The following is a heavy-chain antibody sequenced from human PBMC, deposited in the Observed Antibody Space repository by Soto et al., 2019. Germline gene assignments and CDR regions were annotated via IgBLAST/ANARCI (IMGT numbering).Heavy chain of an antibody. D-gene: IGHD3-3*01. Sequence: SETLSLSCAVSGGSISSGGYSWSWIRQPPGKGLEWIGYIYHSGSTYYNPSLKSRVTISVDRSKNQFSLKLSSVTAADTAVYYCARKNRFLEWLPWFDPWGQGTLVTVSS. CDR2: IYHSGST. J-gene: IGHJ5*02. CDR3: ARKNRFLEWLPWFDP. CDR1: GGSISSGGYS. V-gene: IGHV4-30-2*02.